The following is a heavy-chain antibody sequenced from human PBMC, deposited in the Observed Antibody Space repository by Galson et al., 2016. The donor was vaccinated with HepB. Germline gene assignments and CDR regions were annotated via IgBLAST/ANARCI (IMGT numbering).Heavy chain of an antibody. D-gene: IGHD6-13*01. CDR3: AHRRGSTWPYAAFDI. CDR2: IYWDDDK. CDR1: GFSLSTIGVH. Sequence: ALVEPTQTLTLTCTFSGFSLSTIGVHVGWIRQPPGKAPEWLALIYWDDDKRYRPSLKTRLTITKDTSKNQVVLTMTNMDPVDTATYYCAHRRGSTWPYAAFDIWGQGTVVTVSS. J-gene: IGHJ3*02. V-gene: IGHV2-5*02.